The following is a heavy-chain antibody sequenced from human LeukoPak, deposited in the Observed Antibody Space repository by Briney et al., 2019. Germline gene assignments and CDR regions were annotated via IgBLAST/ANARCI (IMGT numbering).Heavy chain of an antibody. D-gene: IGHD2-2*01. Sequence: SVKVSCKASGGTFSSYAISWVRQAPGQGLEWMGGIIPIFGTANYAQEFQGRVTITTDESTSTAYMELSSLRSEDTAVYYCAINGGNIVVVPAAPGWFDPWGQGTLVTVSS. CDR1: GGTFSSYA. V-gene: IGHV1-69*05. J-gene: IGHJ5*02. CDR3: AINGGNIVVVPAAPGWFDP. CDR2: IIPIFGTA.